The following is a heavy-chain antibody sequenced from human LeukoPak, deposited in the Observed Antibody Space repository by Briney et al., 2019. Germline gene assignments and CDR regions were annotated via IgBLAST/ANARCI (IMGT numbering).Heavy chain of an antibody. V-gene: IGHV4-59*01. CDR2: IYYSGST. Sequence: SETLSLTCTVSGGSISRYYWSWIRQPPGKGLEWIGYIYYSGSTNYNPSLKSRVTISADMSKNQFSLKLSSVTAADTAVYYCARDISRSSGLFDYWGQGTLVTVSS. J-gene: IGHJ4*02. CDR3: ARDISRSSGLFDY. D-gene: IGHD3-22*01. CDR1: GGSISRYY.